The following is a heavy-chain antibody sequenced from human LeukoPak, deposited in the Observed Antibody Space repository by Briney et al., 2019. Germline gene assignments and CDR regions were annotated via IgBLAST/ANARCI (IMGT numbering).Heavy chain of an antibody. CDR2: ISGSGGST. V-gene: IGHV3-23*01. CDR3: AKAYGSNGYFQLPIDC. CDR1: GFTFSSYS. Sequence: GGSLRLSCAASGFTFSSYSMSWVRQAPGKGLEWVSAISGSGGSTYYADSVKGRFTISRDNSKNTLYLQLNSLRAEDTAVYYCAKAYGSNGYFQLPIDCWGQGTLVTVSS. J-gene: IGHJ4*02. D-gene: IGHD3-22*01.